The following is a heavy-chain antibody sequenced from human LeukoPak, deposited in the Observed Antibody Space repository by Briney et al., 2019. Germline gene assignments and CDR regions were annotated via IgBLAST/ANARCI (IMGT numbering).Heavy chain of an antibody. V-gene: IGHV4-59*01. Sequence: PSETLSFTCTVSGGSISSYYWSWIRQPPGKGLEWIGYIYYSGSTNYNPSLKSRVTISVDTSKNQFSLKLSSVTAADTAVYYCARALDYWGQGTLVTVSS. CDR1: GGSISSYY. CDR2: IYYSGST. J-gene: IGHJ4*02. CDR3: ARALDY.